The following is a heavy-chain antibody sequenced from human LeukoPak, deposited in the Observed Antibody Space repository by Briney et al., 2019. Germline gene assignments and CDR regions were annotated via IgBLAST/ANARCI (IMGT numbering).Heavy chain of an antibody. D-gene: IGHD3-22*01. J-gene: IGHJ4*02. V-gene: IGHV3-30*18. CDR3: AKWDSSGYFDY. CDR1: GFTFSSYG. CDR2: ISYDGSNK. Sequence: GGSLRLSCAASGFTFSSYGMHWVRQAPGKGLEWVAVISYDGSNKYYADSVKGRFTISRDNSKNTLYLQMNSLRAEDTAVYYCAKWDSSGYFDYWGQGTLVTVSS.